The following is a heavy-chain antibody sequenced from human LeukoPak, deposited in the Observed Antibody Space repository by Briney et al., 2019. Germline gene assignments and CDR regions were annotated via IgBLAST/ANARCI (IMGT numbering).Heavy chain of an antibody. CDR1: GGSIGSSSYY. CDR2: IYYSGRT. D-gene: IGHD4-23*01. J-gene: IGHJ4*02. CDR3: ARGGTTVVTKYYFDC. Sequence: SETLSLTCTVSGGSIGSSSYYWGWIRQPPGKGLEWIGSIYYSGRTYYNPSLKSRVSISVDTSKNQFSLKLSSVSAADTAVYYCARGGTTVVTKYYFDCWGQGTLVTVSS. V-gene: IGHV4-39*01.